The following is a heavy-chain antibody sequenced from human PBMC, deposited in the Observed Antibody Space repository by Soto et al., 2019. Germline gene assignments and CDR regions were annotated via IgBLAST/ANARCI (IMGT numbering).Heavy chain of an antibody. Sequence: PGGSLRLSCAASGFTVSNAWMSWVRQAPGKGLEWVGRFKSNTDGGTIDYAAPVKGRATISRDDSENTLYLQMYSLKTEDTAMYYCTTDPGGGVTPRYPSDYWGQGTLVTVSS. V-gene: IGHV3-15*01. CDR3: TTDPGGGVTPRYPSDY. CDR2: FKSNTDGGTI. CDR1: GFTVSNAW. D-gene: IGHD3-16*02. J-gene: IGHJ4*02.